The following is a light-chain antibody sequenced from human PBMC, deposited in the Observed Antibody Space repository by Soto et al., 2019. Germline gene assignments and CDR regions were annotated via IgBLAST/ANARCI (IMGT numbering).Light chain of an antibody. CDR3: KKYGSSPYT. Sequence: EIVLTQSPGTLSLSPGERATLSCRASQSVSSSYLAWYQQKPGQAPRLLIYDASSRATGIPDRFSGSGSGTDFTLTISRLEPEDFALYFCKKYGSSPYTFGQGTKLEIK. CDR2: DAS. CDR1: QSVSSSY. J-gene: IGKJ2*01. V-gene: IGKV3-20*01.